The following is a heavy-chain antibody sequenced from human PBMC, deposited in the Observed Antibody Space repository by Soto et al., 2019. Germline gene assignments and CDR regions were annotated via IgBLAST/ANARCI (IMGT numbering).Heavy chain of an antibody. CDR2: ISGSGGVS. Sequence: EVQLLESGGDLVQPGGSLRLSCVGSGFTFSRYVMSWVRQAPGKGLEWVSVISGSGGVSYYTDSMKGRFTISRDNSKNTLYLEMKSLGAGDTAVYYCARPDGDYFYNHMDVWGKGTTVTVSS. V-gene: IGHV3-23*01. D-gene: IGHD3-10*01. CDR1: GFTFSRYV. J-gene: IGHJ6*03. CDR3: ARPDGDYFYNHMDV.